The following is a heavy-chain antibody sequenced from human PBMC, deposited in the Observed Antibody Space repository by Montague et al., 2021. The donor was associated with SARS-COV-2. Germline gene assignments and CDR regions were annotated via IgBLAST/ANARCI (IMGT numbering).Heavy chain of an antibody. V-gene: IGHV4-30-2*01. J-gene: IGHJ5*02. Sequence: SQTLSLTCSLSGGSISSGGFSWSWIRQPPGKGPEWIGHIFHTGTPHYSPSLKSRVTISIDRSKNQFSLNLDSVTAADTAVYYCARLKVAPNGGWNWFDPWGQGILVTVSS. D-gene: IGHD6-19*01. CDR1: GGSISSGGFS. CDR2: IFHTGTP. CDR3: ARLKVAPNGGWNWFDP.